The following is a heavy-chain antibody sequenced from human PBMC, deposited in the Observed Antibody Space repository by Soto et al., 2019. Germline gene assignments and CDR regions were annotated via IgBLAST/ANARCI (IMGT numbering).Heavy chain of an antibody. V-gene: IGHV4-59*01. CDR3: AGALLGYCSGGSCYSASYYYYGMDV. Sequence: SETLSLTCTVSGGSISSYYWSWIRQPPGKGLEWIAYIYYSGSTNYNPSLKSRVTISVDTSKNQFSLKLSSVTAADTAVYYCAGALLGYCSGGSCYSASYYYYGMDVWGQGTTVTVSS. J-gene: IGHJ6*02. CDR2: IYYSGST. D-gene: IGHD2-15*01. CDR1: GGSISSYY.